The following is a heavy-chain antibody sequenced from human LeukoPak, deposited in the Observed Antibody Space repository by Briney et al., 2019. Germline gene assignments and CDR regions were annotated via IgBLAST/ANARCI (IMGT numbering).Heavy chain of an antibody. CDR1: GFTFSSYG. Sequence: GGSLRLACVVSGFTFSSYGMHWVRQAPGKGLEWVAVISDDGNNKYYADSVKGRFTISRDNSKNTLYLQMDSLRAEDTAVYYCAKDPRISATPTCDDWGQGTLVTVSS. V-gene: IGHV3-30*18. J-gene: IGHJ4*02. CDR3: AKDPRISATPTCDD. D-gene: IGHD2-15*01. CDR2: ISDDGNNK.